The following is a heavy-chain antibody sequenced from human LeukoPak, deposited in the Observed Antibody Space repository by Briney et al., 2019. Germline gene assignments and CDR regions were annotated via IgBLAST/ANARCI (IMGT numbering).Heavy chain of an antibody. V-gene: IGHV4-61*01. CDR1: GGSVSSTSYY. CDR3: ASSNPTVYHYHYYGMDV. Sequence: PSETLSLTCTVSGGSVSSTSYYWSWIRQPPGKELQWIGYIYYGGSPNYNPSLKSRVTISLDTSKNQFSLKLNSVTAADTAVYYCASSNPTVYHYHYYGMDVWGKGTTVIVSS. J-gene: IGHJ6*04. CDR2: IYYGGSP. D-gene: IGHD1-14*01.